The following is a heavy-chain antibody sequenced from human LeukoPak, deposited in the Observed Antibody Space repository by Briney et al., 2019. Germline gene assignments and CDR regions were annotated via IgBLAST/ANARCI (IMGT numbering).Heavy chain of an antibody. J-gene: IGHJ4*02. CDR2: IRYDGSNK. V-gene: IGHV3-30*02. CDR1: GFTSSSYG. D-gene: IGHD6-19*01. CDR3: ASTDSGWYYFDY. Sequence: GGSLRLSCAASGFTSSSYGMHWVRQAPGKGLEWVAFIRYDGSNKYYADSVKGRFTISRDNSKNTLYLQMNSLRAEDTAVYYCASTDSGWYYFDYWGQGTLVTVSS.